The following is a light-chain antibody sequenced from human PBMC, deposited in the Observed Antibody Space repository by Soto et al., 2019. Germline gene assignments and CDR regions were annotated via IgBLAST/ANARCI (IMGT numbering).Light chain of an antibody. CDR3: CSYAGSDTPYV. J-gene: IGLJ1*01. Sequence: QSVLTQPASVSGSPGQSITISCTGTSSDVGRYNLVSWYQQHPGKAPKLMIYEGSKRPSGVSNRFSGSKSANTASLTISGLQAEDEADYNCCSYAGSDTPYVFGTGTKVTVL. CDR1: SSDVGRYNL. CDR2: EGS. V-gene: IGLV2-23*01.